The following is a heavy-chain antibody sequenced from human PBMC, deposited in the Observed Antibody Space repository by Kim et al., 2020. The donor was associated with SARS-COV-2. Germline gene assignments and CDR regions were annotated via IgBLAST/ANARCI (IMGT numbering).Heavy chain of an antibody. V-gene: IGHV3-66*01. D-gene: IGHD6-6*01. Sequence: GGSLRLSCAASGFTVSSNYMSWVRQAPGKGLEWVSVIYSGGSTYYADSGKGRFTISRDNSKNTLYLQMNSLRAEDTAVYYCARDEYSSSSLRRFDPWGQGTLVTVSS. CDR3: ARDEYSSSSLRRFDP. CDR2: IYSGGST. CDR1: GFTVSSNY. J-gene: IGHJ5*02.